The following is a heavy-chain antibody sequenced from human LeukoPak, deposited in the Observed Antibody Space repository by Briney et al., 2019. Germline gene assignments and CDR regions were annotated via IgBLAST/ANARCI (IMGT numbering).Heavy chain of an antibody. V-gene: IGHV3-30*01. CDR2: ISSDGSNK. J-gene: IGHJ4*02. CDR1: GFTFISYA. D-gene: IGHD3-10*01. Sequence: GGSLRLSCAASGFTFISYAMHWVRQAPGKGLEWVAVISSDGSNKYYADSVKGRFTISRDNSKNTLYLQMNSLRAEDTAVCYCARDRALDYWGQGTLVTVSS. CDR3: ARDRALDY.